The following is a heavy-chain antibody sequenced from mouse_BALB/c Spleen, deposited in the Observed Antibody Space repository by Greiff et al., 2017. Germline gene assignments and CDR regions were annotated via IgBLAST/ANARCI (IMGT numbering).Heavy chain of an antibody. V-gene: IGHV2-9-2*01. CDR2: IWTGGGT. D-gene: IGHD2-14*01. CDR3: VRDRGYRYSSYYAMGY. J-gene: IGHJ4*01. CDR1: GFSLTSYD. Sequence: QVQLKQSGPGLVAPSQSLSITCTVSGFSLTSYDISWIRQPPGKGLEWLGVIWTGGGTNYNSAFMSRLSISEDNSKSQVFLKMNSLQTDDTAIYYCVRDRGYRYSSYYAMGYWGQGTSGTVSS.